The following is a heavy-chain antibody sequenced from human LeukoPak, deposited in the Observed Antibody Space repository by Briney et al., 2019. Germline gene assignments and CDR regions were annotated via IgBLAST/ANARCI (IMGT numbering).Heavy chain of an antibody. V-gene: IGHV3-30*02. CDR3: AKDWEYYDFWSGLGVFDY. CDR1: GFTFSSYA. Sequence: GRPLRLSCAASGFTFSSYAMHWVRQAPGKGLEWVAFIRYDGSNKYYADSVKGRFTISRDNSKNTLYLQMNSLRAEDTAVYYCAKDWEYYDFWSGLGVFDYWGRGTLVTVSS. D-gene: IGHD3-3*01. J-gene: IGHJ4*02. CDR2: IRYDGSNK.